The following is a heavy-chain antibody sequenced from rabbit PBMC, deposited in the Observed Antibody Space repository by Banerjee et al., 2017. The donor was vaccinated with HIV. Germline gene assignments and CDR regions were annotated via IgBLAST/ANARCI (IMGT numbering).Heavy chain of an antibody. J-gene: IGHJ4*01. V-gene: IGHV1S45*01. CDR3: ARGPAGCGSYGCVPNYFNL. CDR2: IYAGSSGST. Sequence: QEQLEESGGGLVQPEGSLTLTCTASGFTLSSSYWICWVRQAPGKGLEWIACIYAGSSGSTYYANWAKGRFTISKTSSTTVTLQLNSLTAADTATYLCARGPAGCGSYGCVPNYFNLWGQGTLVTVS. CDR1: GFTLSSSYW. D-gene: IGHD6-1*01.